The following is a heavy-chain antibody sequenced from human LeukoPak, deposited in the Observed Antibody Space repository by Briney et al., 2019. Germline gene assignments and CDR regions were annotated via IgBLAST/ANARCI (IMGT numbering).Heavy chain of an antibody. V-gene: IGHV3-30*04. Sequence: GRSLRLSCAASGFTFSSYAMHWVRQAPGKGLEWVAVTSYDGGNKYYADSVKGRFTISRDNSKNTVYLQMNSLRTEDTAVYYCARVVYGDNYYYYYYMDVWGKGTTVTVSS. D-gene: IGHD4-17*01. CDR2: TSYDGGNK. CDR1: GFTFSSYA. CDR3: ARVVYGDNYYYYYYMDV. J-gene: IGHJ6*03.